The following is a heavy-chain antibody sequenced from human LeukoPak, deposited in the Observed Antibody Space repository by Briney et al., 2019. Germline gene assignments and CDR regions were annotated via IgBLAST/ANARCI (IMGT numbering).Heavy chain of an antibody. CDR2: ISSSGSTI. D-gene: IGHD6-19*01. V-gene: IGHV3-48*03. CDR3: ARPRYSSETNFDY. J-gene: IGHJ4*02. CDR1: GFTFSSYE. Sequence: GGSLRLSCAASGFTFSSYEMNWVRQAPGKGLEWVSYISSSGSTIYYADSVKGRFTISRDNAKNSLYLQMNSLRAEDTAVYYCARPRYSSETNFDYWGQGTLVTVSS.